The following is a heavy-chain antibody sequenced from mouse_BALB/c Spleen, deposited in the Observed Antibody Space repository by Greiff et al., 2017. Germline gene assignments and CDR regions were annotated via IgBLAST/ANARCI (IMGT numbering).Heavy chain of an antibody. CDR1: GYAFSSYW. CDR3: AKGGITTATSMDD. V-gene: IGHV1-80*01. J-gene: IGHJ4*01. Sequence: QVQLQQSGAELVRPGSSVKISCKASGYAFSSYWMNWVKQRPGQGLEWIGQIYPGDGDTNYNGKFKGKATLTADKSSSTAYMQLSSLTSEDSAVYFGAKGGITTATSMDDWGQGTSVTVSS. CDR2: IYPGDGDT. D-gene: IGHD1-2*01.